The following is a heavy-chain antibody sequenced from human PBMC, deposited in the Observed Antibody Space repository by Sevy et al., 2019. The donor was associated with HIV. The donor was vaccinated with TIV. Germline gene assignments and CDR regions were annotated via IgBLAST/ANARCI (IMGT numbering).Heavy chain of an antibody. CDR3: ARDLDDILTGYYGYYYYCGMDV. CDR1: GASITSKY. J-gene: IGHJ6*02. CDR2: VYDSGST. D-gene: IGHD3-9*01. V-gene: IGHV4-59*12. Sequence: SETLSLTCTVSGASITSKYWSWIRQTPGKGLEWIGYVYDSGSTNYNPSLKSRVTMSVDTSKNQFSLKLSSVTAADTAVYYCARDLDDILTGYYGYYYYCGMDVWGQGTTVTVSS.